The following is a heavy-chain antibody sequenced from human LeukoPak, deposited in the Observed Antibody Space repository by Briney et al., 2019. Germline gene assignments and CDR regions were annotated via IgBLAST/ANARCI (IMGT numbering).Heavy chain of an antibody. CDR2: IYNSGST. Sequence: SETLSLTCTVSGGSVSSYYWTWIRQPPGKGLEWIGYIYNSGSTNYNPSLKSRVTISVDTSKNQFSLKLSSVTAADTAVYYCARDTDSSGYYDSWGQGTLVTVSS. V-gene: IGHV4-59*02. CDR3: ARDTDSSGYYDS. J-gene: IGHJ5*01. CDR1: GGSVSSYY. D-gene: IGHD3-22*01.